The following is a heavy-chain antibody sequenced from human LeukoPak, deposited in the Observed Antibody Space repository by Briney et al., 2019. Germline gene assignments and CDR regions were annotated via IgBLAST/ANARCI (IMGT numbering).Heavy chain of an antibody. V-gene: IGHV3-30*03. CDR1: GFTFSRYG. J-gene: IGHJ6*03. Sequence: GGSLRLSCAASGFTFSRYGMHWVRQAPGKGLEWVAVISYDGSNKYYADSVKGRFTISRDNAKNSLYLQMNSLRAEDTAVYYCACSGWYWDYYYYYMDVWGKGTTVTVSS. CDR2: ISYDGSNK. D-gene: IGHD6-19*01. CDR3: ACSGWYWDYYYYYMDV.